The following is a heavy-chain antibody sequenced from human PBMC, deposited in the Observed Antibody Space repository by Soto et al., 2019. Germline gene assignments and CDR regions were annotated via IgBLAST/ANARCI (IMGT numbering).Heavy chain of an antibody. CDR2: IIPIFGTA. V-gene: IGHV1-69*13. Sequence: SVKVSCKASGGTFSSYAISWVRQAPGQGLEWMGGIIPIFGTANYAQKFQGRVTITADESTSTAYMELSSLRSEDTAVYYCAWLHDYGDYKPHFDYWGQGTRVTVSS. CDR3: AWLHDYGDYKPHFDY. J-gene: IGHJ4*02. D-gene: IGHD4-17*01. CDR1: GGTFSSYA.